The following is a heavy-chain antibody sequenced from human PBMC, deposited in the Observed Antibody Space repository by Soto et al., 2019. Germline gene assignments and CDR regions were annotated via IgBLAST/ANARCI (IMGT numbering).Heavy chain of an antibody. CDR1: GGSISSSSYY. CDR3: ARGVKNVGEGY. D-gene: IGHD2-8*01. Sequence: SDTLSLTCTVSGGSISSSSYYWGWIRQPPGKGLEWIGSIYYSGSTYYNPSLKSRVTISVDTSKNQFSLKLSSVTAADTAVYYCARGVKNVGEGYWGQGTLVTVSS. CDR2: IYYSGST. V-gene: IGHV4-39*01. J-gene: IGHJ4*02.